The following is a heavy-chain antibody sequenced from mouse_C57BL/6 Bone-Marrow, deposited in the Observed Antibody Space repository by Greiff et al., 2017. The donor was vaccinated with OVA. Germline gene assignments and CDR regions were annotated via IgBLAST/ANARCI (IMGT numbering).Heavy chain of an antibody. CDR3: ARSFDYAWFAY. V-gene: IGHV1-52*01. Sequence: VQLQQSGAELVRPGSSVKLSCKASGYTFTSYWMHWVKQRPIQGLEWIGNIDPSDSDTHYTPKFKDKATLTVDKSSSTAYMQLSSLTSEDSAGYCCARSFDYAWFAYWGQGTLVTVSA. D-gene: IGHD2-4*01. CDR1: GYTFTSYW. J-gene: IGHJ3*01. CDR2: IDPSDSDT.